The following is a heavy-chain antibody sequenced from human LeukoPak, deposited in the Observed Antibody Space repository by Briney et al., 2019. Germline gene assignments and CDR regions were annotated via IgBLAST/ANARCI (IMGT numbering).Heavy chain of an antibody. CDR3: ARPSRAAAVTPGGFDY. CDR1: GYSISSGYY. CDR2: IYHSGST. V-gene: IGHV4-38-2*01. Sequence: PSETLSLTCAVSGYSISSGYYWGWIRQPPGKGLEWIGSIYHSGSTYYNPSLKSRVTISVDTSKNQFSLKLSSVTAADTAVYYCARPSRAAAVTPGGFDYWGQGTLVTVSS. D-gene: IGHD6-13*01. J-gene: IGHJ4*02.